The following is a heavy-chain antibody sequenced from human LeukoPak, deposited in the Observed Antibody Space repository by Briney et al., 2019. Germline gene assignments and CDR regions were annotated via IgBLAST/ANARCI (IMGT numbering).Heavy chain of an antibody. CDR1: GGSFSGYY. Sequence: PSETLSLTCAVYGGSFSGYYWSWIRQPPGKGLEWIGEINHSGSTNYNPSLKSRVTISVDTSKNQFSLKLSSVTAADTAVYYCASHYYDSSGYYYGGGDYRGQGTLVTVSS. V-gene: IGHV4-34*01. D-gene: IGHD3-22*01. CDR2: INHSGST. J-gene: IGHJ4*02. CDR3: ASHYYDSSGYYYGGGDY.